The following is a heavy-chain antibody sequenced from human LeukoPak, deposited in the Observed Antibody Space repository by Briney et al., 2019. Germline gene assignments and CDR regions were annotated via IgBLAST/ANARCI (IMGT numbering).Heavy chain of an antibody. Sequence: PGGSLRLSCAASGFTVSSNYMCWGRQAPGKGLEWVPVIYSGGSTYYADSVKGRFTISRDNSKNTLYLQMKSLRAEDTAVYYCASGYSYGCFDYWGQGSLVTVSS. D-gene: IGHD5-18*01. CDR2: IYSGGST. CDR1: GFTVSSNY. J-gene: IGHJ4*02. CDR3: ASGYSYGCFDY. V-gene: IGHV3-53*01.